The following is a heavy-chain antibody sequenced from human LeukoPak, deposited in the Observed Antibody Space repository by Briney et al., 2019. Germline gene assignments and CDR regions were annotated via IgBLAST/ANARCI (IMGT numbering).Heavy chain of an antibody. CDR2: MYASGNT. V-gene: IGHV4-61*02. CDR3: ARAGDSSGYYYGWFDP. CDR1: GGSISSGSRY. Sequence: SQTLSLTCTVSGGSISSGSRYWSWIRQPAGKGLEYIGRMYASGNTNYNPSLESRVTISVDTSKNQFSLKLSSVTAADTAVYYCARAGDSSGYYYGWFDPWGQGTLVTVSS. D-gene: IGHD3-22*01. J-gene: IGHJ5*02.